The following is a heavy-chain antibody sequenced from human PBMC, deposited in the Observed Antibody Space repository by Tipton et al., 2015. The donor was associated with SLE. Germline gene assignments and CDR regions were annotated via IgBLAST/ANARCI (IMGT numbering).Heavy chain of an antibody. CDR1: GGSFSGYY. Sequence: TLSLTCAVYGGSFSGYYWSWIRQPPGKGLEWIGEINHSGSTYYNPSLKSRVTISVDTSKSQFSLKLSSVTAADTAVYYCAILPCSSTSCHTLYDYWGQGTLVTVSS. V-gene: IGHV4-34*01. J-gene: IGHJ4*02. D-gene: IGHD2-2*02. CDR3: AILPCSSTSCHTLYDY. CDR2: INHSGST.